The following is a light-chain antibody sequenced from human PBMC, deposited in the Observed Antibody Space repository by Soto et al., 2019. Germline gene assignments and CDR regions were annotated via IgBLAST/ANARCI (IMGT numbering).Light chain of an antibody. CDR3: QQRSKWVT. V-gene: IGKV3-11*01. CDR1: QSVSSY. CDR2: DAI. Sequence: TQSPSTLSASVGDRVTITCRASQSVSSYLAWYQQKPGQAPRLLIYDAINRATGIPARFSGSGSGTDFTLTISSLEPEDFGVYYCQQRSKWVTFGRGTKVDI. J-gene: IGKJ4*01.